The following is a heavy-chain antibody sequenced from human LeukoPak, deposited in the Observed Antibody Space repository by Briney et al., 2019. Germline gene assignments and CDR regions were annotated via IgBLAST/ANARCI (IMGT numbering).Heavy chain of an antibody. D-gene: IGHD6-13*01. J-gene: IGHJ4*02. Sequence: GGSLRFSCAASGFTFSDYYMSWIRQAPGQGLEWVSNTSSFSNFRSYADSVKGRFTISRDNAKNSLYLQVNSLRAEDTAVYYCARPTIAAAGNFEYWGQGTLVTVSS. CDR2: TSSFSNFR. V-gene: IGHV3-11*03. CDR3: ARPTIAAAGNFEY. CDR1: GFTFSDYY.